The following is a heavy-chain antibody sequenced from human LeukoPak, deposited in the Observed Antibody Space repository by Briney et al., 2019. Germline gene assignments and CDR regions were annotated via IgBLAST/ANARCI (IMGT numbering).Heavy chain of an antibody. CDR2: IYHSGAT. CDR1: VGSISSGTYY. CDR3: ASQRATAMGYFDY. J-gene: IGHJ4*02. V-gene: IGHV4-31*03. Sequence: SETLSLTCTGSVGSISSGTYYWSWIRQHPGKGLEWIGYIYHSGATYYNPSLKSRDTISADMSKNQFSLNLSSVTAADTAVYYCASQRATAMGYFDYWGQGILVTVSS. D-gene: IGHD5-18*01.